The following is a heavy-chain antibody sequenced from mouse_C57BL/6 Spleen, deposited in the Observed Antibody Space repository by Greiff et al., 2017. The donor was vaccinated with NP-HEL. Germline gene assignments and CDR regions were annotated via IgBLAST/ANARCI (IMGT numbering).Heavy chain of an antibody. D-gene: IGHD2-5*01. CDR2: INPSSGYT. CDR1: GYTFTSYT. CDR3: ARPYYSNYYFDY. J-gene: IGHJ2*01. V-gene: IGHV1-4*01. Sequence: QVQLQQSGAELARPGASVKMSCKASGYTFTSYTMHWVKQRPGQGLEWIGYINPSSGYTKYNQKFKDKATLTADKSSSTAYMQLSSLTSEDSAVYYCARPYYSNYYFDYWGQGTTLTVSS.